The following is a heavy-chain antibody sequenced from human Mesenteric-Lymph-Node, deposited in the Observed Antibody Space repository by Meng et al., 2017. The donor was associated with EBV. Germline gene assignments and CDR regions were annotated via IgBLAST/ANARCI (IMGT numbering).Heavy chain of an antibody. V-gene: IGHV1-69*01. Sequence: QVQLMQSGAEVKKPGSSGKVACTASGGNFRSYALNWVRQAPGHGLEWMGGIVPILGPANYAQRFQGRVAITADESTNTAYLDLTRLTSEDTAVYYCASDSPEGGYNTFDYWGQGTLVTVSS. CDR2: IVPILGPA. CDR3: ASDSPEGGYNTFDY. J-gene: IGHJ4*02. CDR1: GGNFRSYA. D-gene: IGHD5-24*01.